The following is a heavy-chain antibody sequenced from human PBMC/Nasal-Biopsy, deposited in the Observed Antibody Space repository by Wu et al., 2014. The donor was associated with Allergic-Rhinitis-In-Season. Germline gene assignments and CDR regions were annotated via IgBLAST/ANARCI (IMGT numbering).Heavy chain of an antibody. V-gene: IGHV3-33*06. Sequence: LRLSCAASGFTFSRFGMHWVRQAPGKGLEWVSVIWYDGSNKFYADSVKGRFTISRDNSKNTLYLQMNSLTVEDTALYFCAKELTMVRGAPDFWGQGTLVIVSS. CDR1: GFTFSRFG. CDR2: IWYDGSNK. J-gene: IGHJ4*02. D-gene: IGHD3-10*01. CDR3: AKELTMVRGAPDF.